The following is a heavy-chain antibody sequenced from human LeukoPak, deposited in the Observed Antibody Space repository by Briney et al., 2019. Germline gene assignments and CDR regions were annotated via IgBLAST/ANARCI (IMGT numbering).Heavy chain of an antibody. CDR1: GYTFTGYY. D-gene: IGHD3-10*01. J-gene: IGHJ5*02. Sequence: ASVKVSCKASGYTFTGYYMHWVRQAPGQGLEWMGWINPNRGGTNYAQKFQGRVTMTRDTSISTAYMELRGLRSGDTAVYYCARANMVRGVGLFFDRNWFDPWGQGTLVTVSS. CDR3: ARANMVRGVGLFFDRNWFDP. CDR2: INPNRGGT. V-gene: IGHV1-2*02.